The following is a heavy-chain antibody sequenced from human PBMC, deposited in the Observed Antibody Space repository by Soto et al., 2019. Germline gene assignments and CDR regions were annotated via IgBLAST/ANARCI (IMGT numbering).Heavy chain of an antibody. Sequence: QVQLVQSGAEVKEPGASVKVSCKASGYTFTNYAFSWVRQAPGQGLEWMGWISAYNGNTNYPQKLQGRVTMTTDTFTSTAYMELRSLRSNDTAVYYCARDLAAAGPFDCWGQGTLVTVSS. CDR3: ARDLAAAGPFDC. CDR1: GYTFTNYA. D-gene: IGHD6-13*01. J-gene: IGHJ4*02. V-gene: IGHV1-18*01. CDR2: ISAYNGNT.